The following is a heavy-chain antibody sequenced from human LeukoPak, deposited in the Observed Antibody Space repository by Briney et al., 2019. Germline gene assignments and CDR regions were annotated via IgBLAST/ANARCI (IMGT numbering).Heavy chain of an antibody. J-gene: IGHJ4*02. Sequence: PSETLSLTCAVSGGSFSGYYWTWIRQPPGKGLEWIGEINHSGSANYNPSLKSRVTISLDTSKNQFSLKLSSVTAADTAVYYCARDLYYFDYWGQGTLVTVSS. CDR3: ARDLYYFDY. CDR1: GGSFSGYY. CDR2: INHSGSA. V-gene: IGHV4-34*01.